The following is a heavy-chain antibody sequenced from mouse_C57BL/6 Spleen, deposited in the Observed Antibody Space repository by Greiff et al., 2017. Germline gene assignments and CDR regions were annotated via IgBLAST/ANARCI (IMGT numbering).Heavy chain of an antibody. CDR2: INPNNGGT. D-gene: IGHD5-1*01. Sequence: VQLQQSGPELVKPGASVKISCKASGYTFTDYYMNWVKQSHGKSLEWIGDINPNNGGTSYNQKFKGKATLTVDKSSSTAYMELRSLTSEDSAVYYCARFPLSNYLDYWGQGTTRTVAS. CDR3: ARFPLSNYLDY. J-gene: IGHJ2*01. CDR1: GYTFTDYY. V-gene: IGHV1-26*01.